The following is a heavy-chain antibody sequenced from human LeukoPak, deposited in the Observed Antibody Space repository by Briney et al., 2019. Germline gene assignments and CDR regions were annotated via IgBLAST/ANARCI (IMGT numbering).Heavy chain of an antibody. CDR2: ISPSGSIL. J-gene: IGHJ6*04. V-gene: IGHV3-48*03. CDR1: GFTFPRHG. Sequence: PGGSLRLSCAASGFTFPRHGINWVRQAPGKGLEWVSGISPSGSILYYADSVKGRFTISRDNAKNSLYLQMNSLRAEDTAVYYCAELGITMIGGVWGKGTTVTISS. D-gene: IGHD3-10*02. CDR3: AELGITMIGGV.